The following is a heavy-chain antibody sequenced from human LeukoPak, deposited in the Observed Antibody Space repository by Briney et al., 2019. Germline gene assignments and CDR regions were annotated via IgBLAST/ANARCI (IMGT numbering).Heavy chain of an antibody. J-gene: IGHJ4*02. D-gene: IGHD1-14*01. V-gene: IGHV3-66*01. CDR1: GLIVSRNY. CDR2: IYSDGST. Sequence: GGSLRLSCAAPGLIVSRNYMTWVRQAPGKGLEWLSVIYSDGSTHYADSVKGRFIISRDNSKNTLYPQMNTLRAEDTAVYYCARVTPPTDWGQGTRVTVSS. CDR3: ARVTPPTD.